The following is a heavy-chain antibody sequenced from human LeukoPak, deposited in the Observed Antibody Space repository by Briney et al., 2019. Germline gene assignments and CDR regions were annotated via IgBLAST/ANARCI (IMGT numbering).Heavy chain of an antibody. CDR3: AKESLRVVPSATFDY. CDR2: IYSGGRT. CDR1: GFTVSNNY. J-gene: IGHJ4*02. V-gene: IGHV3-53*01. D-gene: IGHD2-2*01. Sequence: GGSLRLSCAVSGFTVSNNYMNWVRQAPGKGLEWVSIIYSGGRTYYADSVKGRFTISRDNSKDTLYLQMHSLRAEDTAVYYCAKESLRVVPSATFDYWGQGTLVTVSS.